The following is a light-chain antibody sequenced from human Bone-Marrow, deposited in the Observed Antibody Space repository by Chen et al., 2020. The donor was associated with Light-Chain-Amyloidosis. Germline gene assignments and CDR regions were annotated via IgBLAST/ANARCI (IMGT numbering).Light chain of an antibody. V-gene: IGKV3-20*01. CDR3: QQYCTSPRT. CDR1: QTLSSNY. CDR2: GSS. Sequence: EIVLTQSPGTLSLSPGEGANLSCRASQTLSSNYLTWYQQKFGQAPRLLIYGSSSRATGIPDRVTGSGSGTDFTLTINRLEPEDFAMYYCQQYCTSPRTFGGGTKVEIK. J-gene: IGKJ4*01.